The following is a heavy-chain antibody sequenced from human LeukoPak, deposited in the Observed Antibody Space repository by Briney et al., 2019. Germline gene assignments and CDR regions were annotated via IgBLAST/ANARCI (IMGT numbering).Heavy chain of an antibody. CDR1: GFTFSYSW. D-gene: IGHD1-26*01. CDR3: AEFNTRDAFEI. Sequence: GGSLRLSCVASGFTFSYSWMSWVRQAPGKGLEWFGRIKSKSEGGTADYAAVVKARFIISRDDSKDTLYLQMNSLKTEDTGIYYCAEFNTRDAFEIWGQGTMVTVSS. J-gene: IGHJ3*02. CDR2: IKSKSEGGTA. V-gene: IGHV3-15*01.